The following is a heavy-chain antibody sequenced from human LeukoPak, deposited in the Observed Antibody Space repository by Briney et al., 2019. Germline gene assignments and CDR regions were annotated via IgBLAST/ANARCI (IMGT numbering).Heavy chain of an antibody. D-gene: IGHD3-22*01. V-gene: IGHV4-61*02. CDR3: ARAKERYYYDSSGWIYYFDY. Sequence: SETLSLTCTVSGGSISSGSYYWSWIRQPAGKGLEWIGRIYTSGSTNYNPSLKSRATISVDTSKNQFSLKLSSVTAADTAVYYCARAKERYYYDSSGWIYYFDYWGQGTLVTVSS. J-gene: IGHJ4*02. CDR1: GGSISSGSYY. CDR2: IYTSGST.